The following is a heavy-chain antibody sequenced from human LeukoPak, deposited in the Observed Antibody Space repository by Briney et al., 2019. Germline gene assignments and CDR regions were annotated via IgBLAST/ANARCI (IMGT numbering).Heavy chain of an antibody. CDR3: ARVSPRGALGTALPPLFDS. Sequence: SETLTLPCTVSSYSFSDYYWSWIRQAPGKGLEWIGFIHYRGSTIYNPSLTSPVTISRATSKSQFSMILSSVTTADTALYYCARVSPRGALGTALPPLFDSWGQGIRVTVSS. J-gene: IGHJ4*02. CDR2: IHYRGST. D-gene: IGHD2-2*02. CDR1: SYSFSDYY. V-gene: IGHV4-59*01.